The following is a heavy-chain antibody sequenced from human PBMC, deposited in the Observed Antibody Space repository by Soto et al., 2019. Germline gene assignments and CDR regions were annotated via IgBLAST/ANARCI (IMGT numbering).Heavy chain of an antibody. Sequence: RGESLKISCKGSGYSFISYWIAWVRQMPGKGLELMGIIYPGDSNTRYSPSFQGQVTISADKSISTVYLQWSSLKASDTAMYYCAKPQSYYGSGTYYPPDYWGQGTLVTVSS. CDR3: AKPQSYYGSGTYYPPDY. CDR2: IYPGDSNT. J-gene: IGHJ4*02. D-gene: IGHD3-10*01. V-gene: IGHV5-51*01. CDR1: GYSFISYW.